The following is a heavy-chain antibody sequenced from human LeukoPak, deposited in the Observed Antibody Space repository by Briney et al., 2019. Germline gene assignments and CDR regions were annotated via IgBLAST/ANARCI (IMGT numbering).Heavy chain of an antibody. Sequence: QPGGSLRLSCAASGFTFRSYWMHWVRQAPGKGLVWVSCINSDGSSTSYADSVKGRFTISRDNAKNTLYLQMNSLRAEDTAVYYCARDLTVAAYYYYYYGMDVWGQGTTVTVFS. CDR2: INSDGSST. J-gene: IGHJ6*02. V-gene: IGHV3-74*01. CDR1: GFTFRSYW. CDR3: ARDLTVAAYYYYYYGMDV. D-gene: IGHD6-19*01.